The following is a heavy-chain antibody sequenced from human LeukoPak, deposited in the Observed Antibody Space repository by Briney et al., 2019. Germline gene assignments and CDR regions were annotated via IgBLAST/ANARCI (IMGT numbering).Heavy chain of an antibody. CDR3: ARGFSSSGSYFEN. V-gene: IGHV1-69*05. D-gene: IGHD6-13*01. CDR1: GGTFRRKA. CDR2: IIPLLNTS. Sequence: SVKVSCKASGGTFRRKAINWVRQAPGQGLEWMGGIIPLLNTSIYAQKFQGRVTIITDESATTADMELNSLRSEDTAVYFFARGFSSSGSYFENWGQGTLVTVSS. J-gene: IGHJ4*02.